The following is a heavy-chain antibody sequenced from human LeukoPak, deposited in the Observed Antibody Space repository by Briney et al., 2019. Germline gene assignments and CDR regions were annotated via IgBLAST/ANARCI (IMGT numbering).Heavy chain of an antibody. D-gene: IGHD3-22*01. J-gene: IGHJ4*02. CDR2: IYHSGST. Sequence: SETLSLTCTVSGYSISSGYYWGWIRQPPGKGLEWIGSIYHSGSTYYNPSLKSRVTISVDTSKNQFSLKLSSVTAADTAVYFCARLYYDSSVAVDYWGQGTLVTVSS. CDR3: ARLYYDSSVAVDY. CDR1: GYSISSGYY. V-gene: IGHV4-38-2*02.